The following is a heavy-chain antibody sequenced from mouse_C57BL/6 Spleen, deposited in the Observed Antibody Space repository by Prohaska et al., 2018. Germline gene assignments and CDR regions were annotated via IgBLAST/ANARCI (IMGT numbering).Heavy chain of an antibody. Sequence: EVQLLETGGGLVQPGGSRGLSCEGSGFTFSGFWMSWVRQTPGKTLEWIGDINSECSAINYAPSIKDRFAIFRDNDKSTLYLQMSNVRSEDTATYFCMRYGNHWYFDVWGTGTTVTVSS. J-gene: IGHJ1*03. D-gene: IGHD2-1*01. CDR2: INSECSAI. CDR1: GFTFSGFW. V-gene: IGHV11-2*01. CDR3: MRYGNHWYFDV.